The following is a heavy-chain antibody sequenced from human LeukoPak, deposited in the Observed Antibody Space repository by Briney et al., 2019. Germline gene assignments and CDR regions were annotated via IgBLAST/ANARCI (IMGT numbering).Heavy chain of an antibody. CDR2: ISSSGSYI. Sequence: GGSLRLSCAASGFTFSSYNMNWVRQAPGKGLELVSSISSSGSYIFYADSMKGRFTISRDSARNSLYLQMNSLRAEDTAVYYCARGGNYPYFFDYWGQGTLVTVSS. CDR3: ARGGNYPYFFDY. V-gene: IGHV3-21*01. D-gene: IGHD1-7*01. J-gene: IGHJ4*02. CDR1: GFTFSSYN.